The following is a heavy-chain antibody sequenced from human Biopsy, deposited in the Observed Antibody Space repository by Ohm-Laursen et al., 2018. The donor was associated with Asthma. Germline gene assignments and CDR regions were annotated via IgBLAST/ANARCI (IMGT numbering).Heavy chain of an antibody. J-gene: IGHJ6*02. CDR3: ARCQVGYSSGWSLLLKKIYYSGMDV. V-gene: IGHV1-69*01. CDR1: GGTFSNFA. CDR2: IMTVFGTT. Sequence: SSVKVSCKAPGGTFSNFAISWVRQAPGQGLEWLGGIMTVFGTTNYAQKFQGRVTITADESTSTAYMEVTSLRSEDTAIYYCARCQVGYSSGWSLLLKKIYYSGMDVWGQGTAVTFSS. D-gene: IGHD6-19*01.